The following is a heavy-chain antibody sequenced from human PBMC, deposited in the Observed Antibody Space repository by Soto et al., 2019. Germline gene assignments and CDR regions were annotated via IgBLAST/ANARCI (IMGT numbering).Heavy chain of an antibody. V-gene: IGHV3-15*07. D-gene: IGHD5-18*01. Sequence: PGGSLRLSCAASGFTVSNAYMNWVRQAPGKGLEWVGRINSKTDGRTTDYAAPVKGRFTISRDDSKNTLYLQMNSLKTEDTAVYYCTTDSYGYLNYWGQGTLVTVSS. CDR2: INSKTDGRTT. CDR3: TTDSYGYLNY. J-gene: IGHJ4*02. CDR1: GFTVSNAY.